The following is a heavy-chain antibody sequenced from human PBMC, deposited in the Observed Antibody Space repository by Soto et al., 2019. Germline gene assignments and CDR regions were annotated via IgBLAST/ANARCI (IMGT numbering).Heavy chain of an antibody. CDR2: ISSDGGST. CDR1: GFTFSTYA. CDR3: VKHLRDQQLYGIDY. J-gene: IGHJ4*02. D-gene: IGHD2-2*02. V-gene: IGHV3-64D*08. Sequence: GGSLRLSCTASGFTFSTYAMHWVRQTPGKGLEYVSGISSDGGSTYFPASVKGRFTVSRDNSRNTLYLQMISLRHDDTAVYYCVKHLRDQQLYGIDYWSPGTLVTVSS.